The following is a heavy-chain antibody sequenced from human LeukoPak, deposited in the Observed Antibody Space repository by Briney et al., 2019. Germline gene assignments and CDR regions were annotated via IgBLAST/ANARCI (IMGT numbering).Heavy chain of an antibody. CDR3: ARDSYCSGGSCYSRGLDY. V-gene: IGHV3-21*01. Sequence: GGSLRLSCAASGFTFSSYSMNGVRQAPGKGLECLSSINSSSSDIYYAASVKGRFTISRDNAKNSLYLQMNSLRAEDTAVYYCARDSYCSGGSCYSRGLDYWGQGTLVTVSS. D-gene: IGHD2-15*01. CDR2: INSSSSDI. CDR1: GFTFSSYS. J-gene: IGHJ4*02.